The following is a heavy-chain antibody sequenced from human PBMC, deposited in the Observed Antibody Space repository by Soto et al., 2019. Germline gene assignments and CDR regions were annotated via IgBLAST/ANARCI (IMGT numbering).Heavy chain of an antibody. CDR1: GFTFSSYA. CDR3: ARDPLWGTVMVLWYFDL. D-gene: IGHD5-18*01. J-gene: IGHJ2*01. Sequence: QVQLVESGGGVVQPGRSLRLSCAASGFTFSSYAMHWVRQAPGKGLEWVAVISYDGSNKYYADSVKGRLTISRDNSKNTLYLQMNSLRAEDTAVYYCARDPLWGTVMVLWYFDLWGRGTLVTVSS. V-gene: IGHV3-30-3*01. CDR2: ISYDGSNK.